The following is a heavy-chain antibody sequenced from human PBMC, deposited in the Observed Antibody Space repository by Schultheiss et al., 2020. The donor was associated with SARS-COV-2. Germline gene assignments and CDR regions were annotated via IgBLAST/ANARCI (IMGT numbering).Heavy chain of an antibody. CDR2: ISAYNGNT. CDR3: ARHTGASPLGVVVPAGFDY. CDR1: GNTLTESS. D-gene: IGHD2-2*01. V-gene: IGHV1-18*01. J-gene: IGHJ4*02. Sequence: ASVKVSCKVAGNTLTESSIHWVRQSPGQGLEWMGWISAYNGNTNYAQKLQGRVTMTTDTSTSTAYMELRSLRSDDTAVYYCARHTGASPLGVVVPAGFDYWGQGTLVTVSS.